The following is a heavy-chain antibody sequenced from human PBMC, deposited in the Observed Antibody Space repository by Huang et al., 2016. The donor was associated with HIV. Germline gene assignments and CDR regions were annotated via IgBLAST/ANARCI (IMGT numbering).Heavy chain of an antibody. V-gene: IGHV5-51*03. D-gene: IGHD3-22*01. Sequence: EVQLVQSGAEMKRPGESLKISCKVSGYSFTRQWIGWVRQMPGKGPEWMGIIYPGASDVKYSPTFQGQVTSSADNSISTAYLQWKSLKVSDTAMYFCARPPTYYDDGGYYIDAFGVWGRGTMVTVS. CDR3: ARPPTYYDDGGYYIDAFGV. J-gene: IGHJ3*01. CDR1: GYSFTRQW. CDR2: IYPGASDV.